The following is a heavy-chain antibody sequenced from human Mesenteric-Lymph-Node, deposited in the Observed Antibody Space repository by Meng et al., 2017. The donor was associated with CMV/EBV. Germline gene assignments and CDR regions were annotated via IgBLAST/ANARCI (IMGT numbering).Heavy chain of an antibody. D-gene: IGHD2-2*01. Sequence: GSLRLSCTVSGGSISNYYWSWIRQPPGKGLEWIGYISYSGSTNYSPSLKSRVTISVDTSKNQFSLKLTSVTAADTAVYYCARDAVGYYFDYWGQGTLVTVSS. CDR1: GGSISNYY. V-gene: IGHV4-59*01. CDR2: ISYSGST. CDR3: ARDAVGYYFDY. J-gene: IGHJ4*02.